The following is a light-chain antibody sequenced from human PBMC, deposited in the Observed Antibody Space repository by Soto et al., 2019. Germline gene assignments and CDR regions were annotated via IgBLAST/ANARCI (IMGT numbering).Light chain of an antibody. Sequence: EIVLTQSPGTLSLSPGERATLSCGASQSVTSNYLAWYQQKPGQAPRLLIFGASIRVKGIPDRFIGSGSGTDFTLTISSLQSEDSAIYYCQQYNNWPSWTFGQGTKVEI. V-gene: IGKV3-20*01. CDR2: GAS. J-gene: IGKJ1*01. CDR1: QSVTSNY. CDR3: QQYNNWPSWT.